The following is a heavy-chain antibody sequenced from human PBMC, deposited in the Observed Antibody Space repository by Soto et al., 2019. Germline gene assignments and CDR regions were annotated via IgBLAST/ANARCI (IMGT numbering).Heavy chain of an antibody. D-gene: IGHD6-19*01. CDR1: GGSISSGGYY. CDR2: IYYSGHT. V-gene: IGHV4-31*03. CDR3: ARGAEQWLMNWFDP. J-gene: IGHJ5*02. Sequence: QVQLQESGPGLVKPSQTLSLTCTVSGGSISSGGYYWNWVRQHPGKGLEWIGYIYYSGHTYYNPSRKSRVTIAVDTSKNQFSLKLSSVTAADTALYYCARGAEQWLMNWFDPWGQGTLVTVSS.